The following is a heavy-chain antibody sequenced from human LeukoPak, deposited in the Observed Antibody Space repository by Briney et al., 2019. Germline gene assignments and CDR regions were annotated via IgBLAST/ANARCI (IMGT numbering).Heavy chain of an antibody. Sequence: GGSLRLSCAASGFTFSSYAMSWVRQAPGKGLEWVSGISWNSGSIGYADSVKGRFTISRDNAKNSLYLQMNSLRAEDTALYYCVKDFYDILTGTDYWGQGTLVTVSS. CDR1: GFTFSSYA. J-gene: IGHJ4*02. CDR2: ISWNSGSI. V-gene: IGHV3-9*01. D-gene: IGHD3-9*01. CDR3: VKDFYDILTGTDY.